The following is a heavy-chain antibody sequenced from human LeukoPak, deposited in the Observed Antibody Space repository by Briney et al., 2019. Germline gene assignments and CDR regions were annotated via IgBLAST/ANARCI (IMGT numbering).Heavy chain of an antibody. J-gene: IGHJ4*02. CDR2: ISSSSSYI. Sequence: PGGSLRLSCAASGFTFSSYSMNWVRQAPGKGLEWVSSISSSSSYIYYADSAKGRFTISRDNSKNTLYLQMNSLRAEDTAVYYCARDGPGYYFDYWGQGTLVTVSS. CDR1: GFTFSSYS. CDR3: ARDGPGYYFDY. V-gene: IGHV3-21*01.